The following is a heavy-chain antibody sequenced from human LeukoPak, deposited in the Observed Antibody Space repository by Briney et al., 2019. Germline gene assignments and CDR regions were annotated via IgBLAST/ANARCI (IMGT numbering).Heavy chain of an antibody. CDR2: TYYRSTWYN. V-gene: IGHV6-1*01. CDR3: ARRLTQYDCFDP. CDR1: GDSVSSNSVT. J-gene: IGHJ5*02. D-gene: IGHD2-2*01. Sequence: SQTLSLTCAISGDSVSSNSVTWNWIRQSPSRGLEWLGSTYYRSTWYNDYAVSVRGRITVNPDTSKNQFSLHLNSVTPEDTAVYYCARRLTQYDCFDPWGQGILVTVSS.